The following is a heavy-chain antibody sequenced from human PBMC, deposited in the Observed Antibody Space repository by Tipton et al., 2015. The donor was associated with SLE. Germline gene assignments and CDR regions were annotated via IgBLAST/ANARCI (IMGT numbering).Heavy chain of an antibody. CDR3: ARDFALPY. CDR1: GFIFSNYA. J-gene: IGHJ4*02. Sequence: GSLRLSCAASGFIFSNYAMSWVRQAPGKGLEWVSGVSSSGGSTDYADSVKGRFTISRDNSKNTLYLQMNSLRAEDTAVYYCARDFALPYWGQGTLVTVSS. CDR2: VSSSGGST. V-gene: IGHV3-23*01.